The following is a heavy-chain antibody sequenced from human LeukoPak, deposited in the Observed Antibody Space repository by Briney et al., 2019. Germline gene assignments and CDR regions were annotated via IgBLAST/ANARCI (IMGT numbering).Heavy chain of an antibody. J-gene: IGHJ3*01. Sequence: GGSLRLSCAAAGFTFSTYNMNWVRQAPGKGLEWISYISSSGSAIYYADSVKGRFTISRDNAENSVCLQMSSLRAEDTAVYYCASANWGVRDAFDFWGQGTMVTVSS. CDR1: GFTFSTYN. V-gene: IGHV3-48*04. D-gene: IGHD3-10*01. CDR3: ASANWGVRDAFDF. CDR2: ISSSGSAI.